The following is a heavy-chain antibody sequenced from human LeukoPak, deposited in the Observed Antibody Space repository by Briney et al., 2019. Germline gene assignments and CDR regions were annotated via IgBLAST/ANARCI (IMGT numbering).Heavy chain of an antibody. V-gene: IGHV3-23*01. CDR1: GFTFSSYA. CDR2: ISGSDGST. D-gene: IGHD4-11*01. J-gene: IGHJ6*02. Sequence: GGSLRLSCAASGFTFSSYAMSWVRQAPGKGLEWVSAISGSDGSTYYADSVKGRFTISRDNSKNTLYLQMNSLRAEDTAVYYCARELYSNYYYYYGMDVWGQGTTVTVSS. CDR3: ARELYSNYYYYYGMDV.